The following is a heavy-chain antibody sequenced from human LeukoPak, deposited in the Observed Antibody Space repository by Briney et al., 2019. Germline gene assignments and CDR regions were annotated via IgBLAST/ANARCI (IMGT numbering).Heavy chain of an antibody. Sequence: SETLSLTCTVSGGSISSGGYYWSWIRQHPGKGLEWIGYIYYSGSTYYNPSLKSRVTISVDTSKNQFSLKLSSVTAADTAVYYCARAANYDSSGYPLLWFDPWGQGPLVTVSS. V-gene: IGHV4-31*03. CDR3: ARAANYDSSGYPLLWFDP. J-gene: IGHJ5*02. CDR1: GGSISSGGYY. D-gene: IGHD3-22*01. CDR2: IYYSGST.